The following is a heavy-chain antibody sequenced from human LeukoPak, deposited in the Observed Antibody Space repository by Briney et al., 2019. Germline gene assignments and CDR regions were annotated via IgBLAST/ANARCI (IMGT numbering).Heavy chain of an antibody. V-gene: IGHV3-66*01. Sequence: GGALRLSCSASGFTVSSNYMSWGRQAPGKGLEWVSVIYSGGSTYYADSVKGRFTICRDNSKNPLCLQMNSLRAEDTAVYYCASTDVDTAMVTXFDXWGXXXLXTVSS. CDR3: ASTDVDTAMVTXFDX. D-gene: IGHD5-18*01. J-gene: IGHJ4*01. CDR2: IYSGGST. CDR1: GFTVSSNY.